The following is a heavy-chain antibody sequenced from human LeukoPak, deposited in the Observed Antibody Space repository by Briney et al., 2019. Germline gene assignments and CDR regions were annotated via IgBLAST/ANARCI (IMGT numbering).Heavy chain of an antibody. CDR1: GYTFTSYA. V-gene: IGHV1-3*01. CDR2: INAGNGNT. D-gene: IGHD6-19*01. CDR3: ARDHYPIAVAGRDLCNWFDP. J-gene: IGHJ5*02. Sequence: ASVKVSCKASGYTFTSYAMHWVRQAPGQRLEWMGWINAGNGNTKYSQKFQGRVTITRDTSASTAYMELSSLRSEDTAVYYCARDHYPIAVAGRDLCNWFDPWGQGTLVTVSS.